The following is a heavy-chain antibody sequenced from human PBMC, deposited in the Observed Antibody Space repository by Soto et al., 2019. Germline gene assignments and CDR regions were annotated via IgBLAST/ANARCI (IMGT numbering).Heavy chain of an antibody. CDR1: GFSLSTSW. J-gene: IGHJ6*02. CDR3: ASKRLYFYGLVV. V-gene: IGHV3-7*01. CDR2: IMQDGSDK. Sequence: EVQLVESGGGLVQPGGSLRLSCTASGFSLSTSWMTWVRQDPGKGLEWVANIMQDGSDKYYVDSVKGRFTISRDNAKNSLYLQMTSLRAEDTAVYYCASKRLYFYGLVVWGQGTTVTVSS.